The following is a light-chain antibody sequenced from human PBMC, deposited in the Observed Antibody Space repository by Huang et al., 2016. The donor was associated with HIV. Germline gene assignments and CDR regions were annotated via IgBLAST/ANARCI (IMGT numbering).Light chain of an antibody. J-gene: IGKJ2*01. CDR3: QQYHNWPYT. Sequence: EIVLTQSPGTLSLSPGERASLSCRASQSVSRRYFAWYQQRPGQAPRLLIYDTSIRATDIPDRFSGSGSGTDFTLTISRLEPEDFAVYYCQQYHNWPYTFGQGTKLEI. CDR1: QSVSRRY. CDR2: DTS. V-gene: IGKV3-20*01.